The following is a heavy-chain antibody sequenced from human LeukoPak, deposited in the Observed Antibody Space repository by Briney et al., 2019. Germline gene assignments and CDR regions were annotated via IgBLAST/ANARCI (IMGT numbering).Heavy chain of an antibody. CDR3: ASGGIYYGAASDF. V-gene: IGHV3-20*03. Sequence: GGSLRLSYAASGFTFSSYSMNWVRQAPGKGLEWVSGINWNGGSTGYADSVKGRFTISRDNAKNSLYLQMNSLRAEDTALYYCASGGIYYGAASDFWGQGTLVTVSS. CDR1: GFTFSSYS. J-gene: IGHJ4*02. D-gene: IGHD1-26*01. CDR2: INWNGGST.